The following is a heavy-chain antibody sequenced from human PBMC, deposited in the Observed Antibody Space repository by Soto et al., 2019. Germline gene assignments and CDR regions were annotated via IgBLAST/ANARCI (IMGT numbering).Heavy chain of an antibody. CDR1: GFTFSNYG. CDR3: ASDLVGASDSYGLDV. Sequence: GGSLRLSCAASGFTFSNYGMHWVRQAPGKGLEWVAIIWHDGNKKYYADSVRGRFIISRDNSKNRLYLQMNSMRAEDTAVYYCASDLVGASDSYGLDVWGQGTPATVSS. V-gene: IGHV3-33*01. D-gene: IGHD1-26*01. J-gene: IGHJ6*02. CDR2: IWHDGNKK.